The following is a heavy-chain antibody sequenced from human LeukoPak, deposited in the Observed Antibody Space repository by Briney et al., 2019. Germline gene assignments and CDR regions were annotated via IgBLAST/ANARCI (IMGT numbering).Heavy chain of an antibody. D-gene: IGHD3-22*01. CDR2: IYYSGST. V-gene: IGHV4-39*07. Sequence: PSETLSLTCTVSGGSISSSSYYWGWIRQPPGKGLEWIGSIYYSGSTYYNPSLESRVTISVDTSKNQFSLKLSSVTAADTAVYYCARDRVVSLYQSNYYDSSGYTDYWGQGTLVTVSS. CDR3: ARDRVVSLYQSNYYDSSGYTDY. J-gene: IGHJ4*02. CDR1: GGSISSSSYY.